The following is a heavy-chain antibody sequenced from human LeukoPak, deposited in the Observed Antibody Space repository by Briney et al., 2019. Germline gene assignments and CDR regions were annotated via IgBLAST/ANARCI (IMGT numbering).Heavy chain of an antibody. CDR1: GFTFDDYG. J-gene: IGHJ4*02. V-gene: IGHV3-20*04. CDR3: AKSGSYYPPDY. Sequence: PGGSLRLSCAASGFTFDDYGMSWVRQAPGKGLEWVSGINWNGGSTGYADSVKGRFTISRDNAKNSLYLQMNSLRAEDTAVYYCAKSGSYYPPDYWGQGTLVTVSS. CDR2: INWNGGST. D-gene: IGHD1-26*01.